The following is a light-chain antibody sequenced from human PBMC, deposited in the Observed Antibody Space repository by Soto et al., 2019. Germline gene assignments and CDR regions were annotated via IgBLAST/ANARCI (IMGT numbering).Light chain of an antibody. Sequence: EIVMTQSPATLSVATGESATLSCRASQSVSTNLAWYQQKPGQAPRLLMYGASTRATGIPARFSGSGSGTEFTLTISSLQSEDFAVYYCQQYHNWPPYTFGQGTKLEIK. CDR2: GAS. CDR1: QSVSTN. J-gene: IGKJ2*01. CDR3: QQYHNWPPYT. V-gene: IGKV3-15*01.